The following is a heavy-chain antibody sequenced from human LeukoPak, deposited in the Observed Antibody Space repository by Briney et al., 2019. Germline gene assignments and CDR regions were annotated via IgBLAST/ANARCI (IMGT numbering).Heavy chain of an antibody. Sequence: PGGSLRLSCAASGFSFSSYWMHWVRQAPGTGLVWVSHITSDGSSTSYADSVKGRFTISRDNAKNTLYLQVNSLRAEDTAVYYCARGTDPYFWSGYPAYLHYWGQGTLVTVSS. CDR1: GFSFSSYW. J-gene: IGHJ4*02. CDR2: ITSDGSST. V-gene: IGHV3-74*01. D-gene: IGHD3-3*01. CDR3: ARGTDPYFWSGYPAYLHY.